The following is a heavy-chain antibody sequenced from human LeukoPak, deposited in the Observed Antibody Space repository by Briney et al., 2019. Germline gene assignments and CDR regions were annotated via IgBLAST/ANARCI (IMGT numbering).Heavy chain of an antibody. CDR3: AKSLGGDYYFYGMDV. CDR1: GGSFSGYY. CDR2: INHSGST. V-gene: IGHV4-34*01. Sequence: PSETLSLTCAVYGGSFSGYYWSWIRQPPGKGLEWIGEINHSGSTNYNPSLKSRVTISVDTSKNQFSLKLSSVTAADTAVYYCAKSLGGDYYFYGMDVWGQGTTVTVSS. J-gene: IGHJ6*02. D-gene: IGHD4-17*01.